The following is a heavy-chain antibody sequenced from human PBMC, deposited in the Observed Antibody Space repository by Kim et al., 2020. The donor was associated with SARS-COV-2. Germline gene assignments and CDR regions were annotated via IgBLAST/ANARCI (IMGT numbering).Heavy chain of an antibody. CDR1: GYTFTTYT. Sequence: ASVKVSCKASGYTFTTYTIHWVRQAPGQRLEWMGWINPRNGDTKYSQKFQGRVTITRDTSASTAYMELSSLTSEDTALYYCARGRPDNDYWGQRTLVTGS. CDR3: ARGRPDNDY. V-gene: IGHV1-3*01. J-gene: IGHJ4*02. CDR2: INPRNGDT.